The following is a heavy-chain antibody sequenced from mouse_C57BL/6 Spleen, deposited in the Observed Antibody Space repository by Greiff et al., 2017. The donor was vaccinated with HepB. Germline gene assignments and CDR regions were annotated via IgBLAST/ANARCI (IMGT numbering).Heavy chain of an antibody. D-gene: IGHD1-1*02. V-gene: IGHV1-82*01. CDR1: GYAFSSSW. Sequence: VQLQQSGPELVKPGASVKISCKASGYAFSSSWMNWVKQRPGKGLEWIGRIYPGDGDTNYNGKFKGKATLTADKSSSTAYMQLSSLTSEDSAVYFCARSELLEAMVFDYWGQGTTLTVSS. CDR3: ARSELLEAMVFDY. J-gene: IGHJ2*01. CDR2: IYPGDGDT.